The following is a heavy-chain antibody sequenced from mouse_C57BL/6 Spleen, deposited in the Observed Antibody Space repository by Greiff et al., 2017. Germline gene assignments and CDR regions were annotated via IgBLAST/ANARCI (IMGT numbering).Heavy chain of an antibody. V-gene: IGHV1-55*01. CDR2: IYPGSGST. Sequence: VQLQQPGAELVKPGASVKMSCKASGYTFTSYWITWVKQRPGQGLEWIGDIYPGSGSTNYNEKFKSKATLTVDTSSSTAYMQLSSLTSEDSAVYYCARGVYGSSYEFAYWGQGTLVTVSA. CDR1: GYTFTSYW. J-gene: IGHJ3*01. CDR3: ARGVYGSSYEFAY. D-gene: IGHD1-1*01.